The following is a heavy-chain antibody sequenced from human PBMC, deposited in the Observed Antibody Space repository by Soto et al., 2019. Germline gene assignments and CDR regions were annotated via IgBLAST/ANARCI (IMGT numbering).Heavy chain of an antibody. Sequence: SETLSLTCAVYGGSFSGYYWSWIRQPPGKGLEWIGEINHSGSTNYNPSLKSRVTISVDTSKNQFSLKLSSVTAADAAVYYCARIRALEGYYFDYWGQGTLVTVSS. J-gene: IGHJ4*02. V-gene: IGHV4-34*01. CDR1: GGSFSGYY. CDR3: ARIRALEGYYFDY. CDR2: INHSGST.